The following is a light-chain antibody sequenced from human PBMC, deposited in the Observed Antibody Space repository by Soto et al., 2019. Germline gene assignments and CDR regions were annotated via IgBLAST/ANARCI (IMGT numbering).Light chain of an antibody. CDR3: QSYHSSLSGSYV. Sequence: QSVLTQPTSVSGAPGQRVTISCTGSSSNIGAGYDVHWYQQLPGTAPKLLIYGNSNRPSGVPDRFSGSKSGTSASLAITGLQAEDEADDYCQSYHSSLSGSYVFGTGTKLTVL. J-gene: IGLJ1*01. V-gene: IGLV1-40*01. CDR2: GNS. CDR1: SSNIGAGYD.